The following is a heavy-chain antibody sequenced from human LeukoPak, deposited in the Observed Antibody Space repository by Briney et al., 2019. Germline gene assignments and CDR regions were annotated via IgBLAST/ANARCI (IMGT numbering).Heavy chain of an antibody. J-gene: IGHJ3*02. CDR3: YSADAFDI. V-gene: IGHV3-73*01. Sequence: GGSLKLSCAASGFTFSGSAMHWVRQAYGKGLEWVGRIRSKAKSYATAYAASVKGRFTISRDDLKNTAYLQMNSLKTEDTAVYWCYSADAFDIWGQGTMVTVSS. D-gene: IGHD2-15*01. CDR2: IRSKAKSYAT. CDR1: GFTFSGSA.